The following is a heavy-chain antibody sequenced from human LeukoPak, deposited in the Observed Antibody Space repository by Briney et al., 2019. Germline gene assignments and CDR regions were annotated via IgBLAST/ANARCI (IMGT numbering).Heavy chain of an antibody. Sequence: GSSVRLSCAASGFTFSSYGMHWVRQAPGKGLEWVANIKQDGSEKYYVDSLKGRFTISRDNAKNSLYLQMNSLRAEDTAVYYCARGKPLGYWGQGTLVTVSS. J-gene: IGHJ4*02. CDR1: GFTFSSYG. V-gene: IGHV3-7*01. CDR2: IKQDGSEK. D-gene: IGHD3-16*01. CDR3: ARGKPLGY.